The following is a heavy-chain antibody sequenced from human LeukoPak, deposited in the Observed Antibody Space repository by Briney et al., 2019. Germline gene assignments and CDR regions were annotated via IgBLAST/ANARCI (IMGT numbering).Heavy chain of an antibody. Sequence: ASVKVSCKASGYTFTSYDINWVRQATGQGLEWMGWMNPNSGNTGYAQMFQGRVTMTRNTSISTAYMELSSLRSEDTAVYYCARGQYDFWSGYYLGYGMDVWGQGTTVTVSS. CDR1: GYTFTSYD. CDR2: MNPNSGNT. V-gene: IGHV1-8*01. J-gene: IGHJ6*02. D-gene: IGHD3-3*01. CDR3: ARGQYDFWSGYYLGYGMDV.